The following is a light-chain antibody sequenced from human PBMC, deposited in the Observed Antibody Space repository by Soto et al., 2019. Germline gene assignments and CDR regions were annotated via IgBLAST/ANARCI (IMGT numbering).Light chain of an antibody. CDR3: GSWDRSLSAYV. V-gene: IGLV1-51*01. Sequence: QSVLTQPPSVSAAPGQKVTISCSGSSSNIGGNSVSWYQQLPGTAPKLLIYDDNKRPSGIPDRFSGSKSGKSATLGITGFQTGDEAAYYCGSWDRSLSAYVFGNGTKVT. J-gene: IGLJ1*01. CDR2: DDN. CDR1: SSNIGGNS.